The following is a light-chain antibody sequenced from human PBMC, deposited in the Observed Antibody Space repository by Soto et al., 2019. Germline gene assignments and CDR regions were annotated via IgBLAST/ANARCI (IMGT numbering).Light chain of an antibody. Sequence: EIVLTQSPDSLAVSLGERATINCKSSQSVLYSSNNKNYLAWYQQIPGQPPKLLIYWASTRESGVPDRFSGSGSGTDFTLTITSLQAEDVAVYYCQQYESTPPTFGQGTKVEIK. V-gene: IGKV4-1*01. J-gene: IGKJ2*01. CDR1: QSVLYSSNNKNY. CDR2: WAS. CDR3: QQYESTPPT.